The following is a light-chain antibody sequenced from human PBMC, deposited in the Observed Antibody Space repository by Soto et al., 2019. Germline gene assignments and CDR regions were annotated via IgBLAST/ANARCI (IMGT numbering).Light chain of an antibody. CDR1: SSDVGAYKY. J-gene: IGLJ3*02. CDR2: EVT. V-gene: IGLV2-8*01. CDR3: TSYVGNDIWV. Sequence: QSALTQPPSASGSPGQSVTISCTGTSSDVGAYKYVSWYQQYPGKAPKLMIYEVTKRPSGVPDRFSGSKSGNTASLTVSGLQAEDEAAYYCTSYVGNDIWVFGGGTKL.